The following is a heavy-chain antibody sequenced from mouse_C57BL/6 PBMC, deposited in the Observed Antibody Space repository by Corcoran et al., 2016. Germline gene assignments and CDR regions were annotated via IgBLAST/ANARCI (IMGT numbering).Heavy chain of an antibody. V-gene: IGHV9-3*01. D-gene: IGHD2-4*01. Sequence: QIQLVQSGPELKKPGETVKISCKASGYTFTTYGMSWVKQAPGKGLKWMGWINTYSGVPTYADDFKGRFAFSLETSASTAYLQINNLKNEDTATYFCARGPYDYDRWFAYWGQGTLVTVSA. CDR1: GYTFTTYG. J-gene: IGHJ3*01. CDR2: INTYSGVP. CDR3: ARGPYDYDRWFAY.